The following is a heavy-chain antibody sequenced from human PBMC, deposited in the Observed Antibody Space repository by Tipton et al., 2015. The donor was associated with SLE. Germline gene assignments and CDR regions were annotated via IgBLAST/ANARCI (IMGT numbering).Heavy chain of an antibody. J-gene: IGHJ4*02. D-gene: IGHD3-3*01. CDR3: ARDLDYDFWSGYYSGLDY. Sequence: TLSLTCAVSGYSISSGYYWGWIRQPPGKGLEWIGSIYHSGSTYYNPSLKGRVTISVDTSKNQFSLKLSSVTAAVTAVYYCARDLDYDFWSGYYSGLDYWGQGTLVTVSS. CDR1: GYSISSGYY. V-gene: IGHV4-38-2*02. CDR2: IYHSGST.